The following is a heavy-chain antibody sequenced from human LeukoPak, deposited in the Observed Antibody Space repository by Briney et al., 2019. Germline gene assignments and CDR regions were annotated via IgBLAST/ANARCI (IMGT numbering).Heavy chain of an antibody. V-gene: IGHV1-3*01. J-gene: IGHJ4*02. D-gene: IGHD2-15*01. CDR1: GYTFTNYA. Sequence: EASVTVSCKASGYTFTNYAMHWVRQAPGQRLEWMGWIDAGNGNTQCSQKFQGRVTITRDTSASTAYMELSSLRSEDTAVYYCARGWQAQTFLFDYWGQGTVVTVSS. CDR2: IDAGNGNT. CDR3: ARGWQAQTFLFDY.